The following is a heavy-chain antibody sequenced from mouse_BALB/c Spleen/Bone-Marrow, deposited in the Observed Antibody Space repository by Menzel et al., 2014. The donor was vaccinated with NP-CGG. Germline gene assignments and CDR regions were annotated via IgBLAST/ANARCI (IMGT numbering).Heavy chain of an antibody. V-gene: IGHV1-87*01. D-gene: IGHD2-4*01. CDR3: ARWDDYDAWFAY. CDR2: IYPGDGDT. CDR1: GYTFTNYW. J-gene: IGHJ3*01. Sequence: VMLVESGAELARPGASVKLSCKASGYTFTNYWMQWVKQRPGQGLEWIGAIYPGDGDTRYTQKFKGKATLTADKSSSTAYMQLSSLASEDSAVYYCARWDDYDAWFAYWGQGTLVTVSA.